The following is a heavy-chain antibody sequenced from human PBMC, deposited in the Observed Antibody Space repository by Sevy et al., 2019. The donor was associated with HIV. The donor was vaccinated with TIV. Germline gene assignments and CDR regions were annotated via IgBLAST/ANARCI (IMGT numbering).Heavy chain of an antibody. V-gene: IGHV3-23*01. CDR2: ISGSGGST. CDR3: AKVGTMIVVVRGYFDY. CDR1: GFTFSSYA. J-gene: IGHJ4*02. Sequence: GGSLRLSCAASGFTFSSYAMSWVRQAPGKGLEWVSAISGSGGSTYYADSGKGRFTISRDNSKNTLYLQMNSLRAEDTAVYYCAKVGTMIVVVRGYFDYWGQGTLVTVSS. D-gene: IGHD3-22*01.